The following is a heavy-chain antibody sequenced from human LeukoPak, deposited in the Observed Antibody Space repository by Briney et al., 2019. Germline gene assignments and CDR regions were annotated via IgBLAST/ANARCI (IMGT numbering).Heavy chain of an antibody. CDR2: IYHSGST. J-gene: IGHJ3*02. D-gene: IGHD3-22*01. CDR1: GYSISRGYY. V-gene: IGHV4-38-2*02. Sequence: SETLSLTRTVSGYSISRGYYWGWLRQPPGKGLEWIGSIYHSGSTYYNPSLKSRVTISVDTSKNQFSLKLSPVTAADTAVYYCARAQITMIVVVITFDAFDIWGQGTMVTVSS. CDR3: ARAQITMIVVVITFDAFDI.